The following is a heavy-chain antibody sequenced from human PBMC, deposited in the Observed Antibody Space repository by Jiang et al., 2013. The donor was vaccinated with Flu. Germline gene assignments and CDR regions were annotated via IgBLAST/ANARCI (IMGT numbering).Heavy chain of an antibody. D-gene: IGHD6-6*01. CDR3: ARPYHSSSTPSYYYGMDV. V-gene: IGHV4-39*01. J-gene: IGHJ6*02. CDR2: LIYGGSA. Sequence: SETLSLTCTVSGASISSSIYHWAWIRQPPGKGLEWIGNLIYGGSAHYNPSLKSRAIISVDTSKNQFSLTLSSVTAADTAVYFCARPYHSSSTPSYYYGMDVWGQGTTVTVSS. CDR1: GASISSSIYH.